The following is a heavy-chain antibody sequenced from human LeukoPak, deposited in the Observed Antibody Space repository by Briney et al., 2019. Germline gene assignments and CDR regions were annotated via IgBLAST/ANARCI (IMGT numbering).Heavy chain of an antibody. Sequence: SETLSLTCTVSGGSISNYYWSWIRQPAGKGLEWIGRIYTSGSTNYNPSLKSRVTMSVDTSKNQFSLKLNSVTAADTAVYYCARHYDILTGYYQPVDYWGQGTLVTVSS. D-gene: IGHD3-9*01. J-gene: IGHJ4*02. CDR3: ARHYDILTGYYQPVDY. CDR2: IYTSGST. V-gene: IGHV4-4*07. CDR1: GGSISNYY.